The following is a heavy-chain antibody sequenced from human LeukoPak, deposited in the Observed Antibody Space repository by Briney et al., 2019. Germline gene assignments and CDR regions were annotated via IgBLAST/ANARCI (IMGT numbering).Heavy chain of an antibody. CDR2: MSGSGGST. D-gene: IGHD3-10*01. V-gene: IGHV3-23*01. J-gene: IGHJ4*02. CDR1: GFTFSNYG. CDR3: ARDVGYFGSGSYPDYFDY. Sequence: GGSLRLSCAASGFTFSNYGMSWVRQAPGKGLEWVSGMSGSGGSTYYADSVKGRFTISRDNSKNTLYLQMNSLRAEDTAVYYCARDVGYFGSGSYPDYFDYWGQGILVTVSS.